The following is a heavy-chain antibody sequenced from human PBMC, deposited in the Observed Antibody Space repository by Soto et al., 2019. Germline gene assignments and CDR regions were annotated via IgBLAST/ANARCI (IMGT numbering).Heavy chain of an antibody. D-gene: IGHD2-8*01. J-gene: IGHJ5*02. CDR3: ARLVSYCTNGVCYTGGWFDP. CDR1: GVSISSGNW. V-gene: IGHV4-4*02. Sequence: SETLSLTCAVSGVSISSGNWWTWVRQTPQRGLEYIGEIFHDGTANYYPSFERRVAISVDTSKNQFSLKLSSVTAADTAVYYCARLVSYCTNGVCYTGGWFDPWGQGTLVTVSS. CDR2: IFHDGTA.